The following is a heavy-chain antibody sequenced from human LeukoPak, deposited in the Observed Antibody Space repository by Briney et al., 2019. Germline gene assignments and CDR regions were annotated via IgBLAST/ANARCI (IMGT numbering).Heavy chain of an antibody. J-gene: IGHJ5*02. CDR1: GGTFSSYA. CDR2: IILIFGTA. V-gene: IGHV1-69*05. Sequence: SVKVSCKASGGTFSSYAISWVRQAPGQGLEWMGGIILIFGTANYAQKFQGRVTITTDESTSTAYMELSSLRSEDTAVYYCASSPITGTTKYGWFDPWGQGTLVTVSS. D-gene: IGHD1-7*01. CDR3: ASSPITGTTKYGWFDP.